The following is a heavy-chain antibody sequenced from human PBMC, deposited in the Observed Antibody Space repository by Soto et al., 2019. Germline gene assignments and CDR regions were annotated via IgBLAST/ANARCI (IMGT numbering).Heavy chain of an antibody. J-gene: IGHJ6*02. V-gene: IGHV1-69*13. CDR3: ARDGMGTLVGGMDV. D-gene: IGHD6-6*01. Sequence: GASVKVSCKTSGGTFSNDAISWVRQAPGQGLEWMGGIIPIYGTTHYAQKFQDRVKLTADESTGTAYMELSSLRSEDTGVYYCARDGMGTLVGGMDVWGQGTTVPSP. CDR1: GGTFSNDA. CDR2: IIPIYGTT.